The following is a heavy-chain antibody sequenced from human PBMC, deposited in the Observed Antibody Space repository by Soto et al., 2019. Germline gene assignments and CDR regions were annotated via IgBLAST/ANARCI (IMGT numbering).Heavy chain of an antibody. J-gene: IGHJ4*02. CDR1: GDSVSSNSAA. CDR3: ARDPQSRQQLVHLTPDAFDY. V-gene: IGHV6-1*01. Sequence: QSQTLSLTCAISGDSVSSNSAAWNWIRQSPSRGLEWLGRTYYRSKWYNDYAVSVKSRITINPDTSKNQFSLQLNSVTPEDTAVYYCARDPQSRQQLVHLTPDAFDYWGQGTLVTVSS. CDR2: TYYRSKWYN. D-gene: IGHD6-13*01.